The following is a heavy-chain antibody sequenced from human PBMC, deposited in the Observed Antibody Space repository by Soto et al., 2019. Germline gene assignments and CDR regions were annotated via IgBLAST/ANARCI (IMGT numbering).Heavy chain of an antibody. Sequence: GGSLRFSCVASGFNVNFNYMAWVRQSPGKGLEWVSVIYSAGTTFYADSVKGRFIISRDISMNTVYLQMDSLTAEDTAIYYCARVILTGNYMFDYWGQGALVTVSS. J-gene: IGHJ4*02. D-gene: IGHD3-9*01. V-gene: IGHV3-53*01. CDR3: ARVILTGNYMFDY. CDR2: IYSAGTT. CDR1: GFNVNFNY.